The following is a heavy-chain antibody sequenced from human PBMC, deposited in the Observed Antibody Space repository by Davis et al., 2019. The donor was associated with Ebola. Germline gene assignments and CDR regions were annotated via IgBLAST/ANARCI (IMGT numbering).Heavy chain of an antibody. CDR2: IYHSGST. CDR1: GGSISSSNW. CDR3: ARDAVVSRGELDF. Sequence: MPSETLSLTCAVSGGSISSSNWWSWVRQPPGKGLEWIGKIYHSGSTNYNPSLKSRVTISVDKSKNQFSLKLSSVTAADTAVYYCARDAVVSRGELDFWGQGTLVTVSS. J-gene: IGHJ4*02. V-gene: IGHV4-4*02. D-gene: IGHD3-10*01.